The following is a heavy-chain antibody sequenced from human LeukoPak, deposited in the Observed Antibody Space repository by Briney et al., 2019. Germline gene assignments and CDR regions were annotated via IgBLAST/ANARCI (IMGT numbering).Heavy chain of an antibody. CDR2: INQGGSEG. CDR3: ARDSEYSSSFAFDI. J-gene: IGHJ3*02. CDR1: GFTFSSHW. V-gene: IGHV3-7*01. Sequence: GGSLRLPCAASGFTFSSHWMTWVRQAPGKGLEWVAHINQGGSEGYYVDSVKGRFTISRDNAKNSLYLQMNSLRAEDTAVYYCARDSEYSSSFAFDIWGQGTMVTVSS. D-gene: IGHD6-13*01.